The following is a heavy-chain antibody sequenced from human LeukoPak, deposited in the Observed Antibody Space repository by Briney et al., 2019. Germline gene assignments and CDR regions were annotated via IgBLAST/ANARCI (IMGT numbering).Heavy chain of an antibody. CDR3: ARGSRHYYDYVWGSYRYTTPLDY. J-gene: IGHJ4*02. CDR2: INHSGST. D-gene: IGHD3-16*02. CDR1: GGSFSGYY. Sequence: SETLSLTCAVYGGSFSGYYWSWIRQPPGKGLEWIGEINHSGSTNYNPSLKSRVTISVDTSKNQFSLKLSSVTAADTAVYYCARGSRHYYDYVWGSYRYTTPLDYWGQGTLVTVSS. V-gene: IGHV4-34*01.